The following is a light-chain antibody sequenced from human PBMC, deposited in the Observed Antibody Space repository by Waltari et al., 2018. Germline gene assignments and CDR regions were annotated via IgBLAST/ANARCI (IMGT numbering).Light chain of an antibody. CDR2: EVI. CDR1: KSDVGNYNL. Sequence: QSALTQPASVSGTPGQSITISCTGTKSDVGNYNLVYWYQHHPGEAPKLMICEVIKRPSGVSNRFSGSKSGNTASLTISGLQAEDEADYYCCSYAGSGTYVFGTGTKVTVL. J-gene: IGLJ1*01. V-gene: IGLV2-23*02. CDR3: CSYAGSGTYV.